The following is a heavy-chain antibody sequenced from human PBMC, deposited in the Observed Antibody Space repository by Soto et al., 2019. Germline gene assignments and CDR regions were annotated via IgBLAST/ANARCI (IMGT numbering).Heavy chain of an antibody. Sequence: QVQLQESGPGLVKPSQTLSLTCTVSGGSISSGGYFWSWIRQPPGQGLEWIGYIYYSGSTYYNPSLKSRVTIALDPSKKRFSLRLSFVTAADTAVYYCATFYCYYVGNWFDPWGQGTLVTVSS. J-gene: IGHJ5*02. CDR1: GGSISSGGYF. CDR2: IYYSGST. V-gene: IGHV4-30-4*01. D-gene: IGHD4-17*01. CDR3: ATFYCYYVGNWFDP.